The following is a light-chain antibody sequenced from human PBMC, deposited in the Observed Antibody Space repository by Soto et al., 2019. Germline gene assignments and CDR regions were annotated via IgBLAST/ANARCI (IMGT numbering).Light chain of an antibody. CDR3: QHYYNKPLT. CDR2: WAS. Sequence: DIEMTQSPDSLAVSLGERATINCKSSQSILYSSNNKNYLAWYQQKPGQPPKLLIYWASTRESGVPDRFSGSGSGTDFTLTISSLQAEDVAVYYCQHYYNKPLTFGGGTKLEIK. CDR1: QSILYSSNNKNY. V-gene: IGKV4-1*01. J-gene: IGKJ4*01.